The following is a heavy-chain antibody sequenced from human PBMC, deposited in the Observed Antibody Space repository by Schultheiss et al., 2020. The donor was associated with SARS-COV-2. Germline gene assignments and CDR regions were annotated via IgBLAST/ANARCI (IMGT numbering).Heavy chain of an antibody. CDR2: ISAYNDNT. CDR1: GYTFTSYG. J-gene: IGHJ6*02. D-gene: IGHD3-22*01. CDR3: ARDLDDSSGYYYLGTYYYYYYGMDV. Sequence: ASVKVSCKASGYTFTSYGISWVRQAPGQGLEWMGWISAYNDNTHYAQKFRGRVTITSDRSVSTAYMELRSLRSDDTAVYYCARDLDDSSGYYYLGTYYYYYYGMDVWGQGTTVTVSS. V-gene: IGHV1-18*01.